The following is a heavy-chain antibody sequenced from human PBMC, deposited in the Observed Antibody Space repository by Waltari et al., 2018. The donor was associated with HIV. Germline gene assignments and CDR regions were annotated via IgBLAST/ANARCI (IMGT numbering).Heavy chain of an antibody. CDR3: ARGRFEGYILYYYYGMDV. CDR2: IYSSGNT. J-gene: IGHJ6*02. D-gene: IGHD5-12*01. CDR1: GGPIRTGSYY. V-gene: IGHV4-61*02. Sequence: QVQLQESGPGLVKPSQTLSLTCTVSGGPIRTGSYYWNWIRQPAGKGLEWIGRIYSSGNTNYNPSLKSRVTISVDTSKNQFSLKLSSVTAADTAVYYCARGRFEGYILYYYYGMDVWGQGTTVSVSS.